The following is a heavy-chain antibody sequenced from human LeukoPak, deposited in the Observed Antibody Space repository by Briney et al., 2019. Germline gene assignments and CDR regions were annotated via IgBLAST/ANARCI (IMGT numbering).Heavy chain of an antibody. J-gene: IGHJ3*01. CDR2: IIVGSGAT. V-gene: IGHV1-58*01. CDR3: AAELYGVYTDCCTFHL. CDR1: GFTFSTSA. Sequence: ASVKVSCKTSGFTFSTSAVQWVRQARGQRLEWIGWIIVGSGATNYAQSLQGRFTITRDKSTNTAYMELSSLGSEDSAVYYCAAELYGVYTDCCTFHLWGQGTMVTVSS. D-gene: IGHD4-17*01.